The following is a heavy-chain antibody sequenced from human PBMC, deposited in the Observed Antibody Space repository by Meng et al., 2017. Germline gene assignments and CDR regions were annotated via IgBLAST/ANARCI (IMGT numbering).Heavy chain of an antibody. J-gene: IGHJ4*02. Sequence: ESLKISCAASGFTFSSYSMNWVRQAPGKGLEWGSSISSSSSYIYYADSVKSRFTISRDNAKNSLYLQMNSLRAEDTAVYYCAGVDCWGQGTLVTVSS. V-gene: IGHV3-21*01. CDR3: AGVDC. CDR2: ISSSSSYI. CDR1: GFTFSSYS.